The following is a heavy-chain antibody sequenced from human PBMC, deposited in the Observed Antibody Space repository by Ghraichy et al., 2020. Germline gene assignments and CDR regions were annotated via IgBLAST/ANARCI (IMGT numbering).Heavy chain of an antibody. CDR1: GFTFSSYW. CDR2: IKQDGSQK. CDR3: ARGWVVDY. V-gene: IGHV3-7*01. D-gene: IGHD1-26*01. Sequence: VGSLRLSCAASGFTFSSYWMTWVRQAPGKGLEWVANIKQDGSQKYYVDSVKGRFTISRDNAKNSLYLQMNSLRGEDTAVYYCARGWVVDYWGQGTLVTVSS. J-gene: IGHJ4*02.